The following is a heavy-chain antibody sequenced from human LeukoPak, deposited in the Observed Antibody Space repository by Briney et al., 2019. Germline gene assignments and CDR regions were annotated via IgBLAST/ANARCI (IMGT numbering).Heavy chain of an antibody. D-gene: IGHD2-2*01. CDR3: VRDQGYCTSASCRGDAFDV. V-gene: IGHV3-7*01. CDR2: IKGDGSEK. Sequence: PGGSLRLSCAASGFTFSTHWMSWVRQAPGKGLEWVAKIKGDGSEKYYVDSVKGRFTISRDNAKNSLSLQMHSLRDEDTAVYYCVRDQGYCTSASCRGDAFDVWGQGSMVSVSS. J-gene: IGHJ3*01. CDR1: GFTFSTHW.